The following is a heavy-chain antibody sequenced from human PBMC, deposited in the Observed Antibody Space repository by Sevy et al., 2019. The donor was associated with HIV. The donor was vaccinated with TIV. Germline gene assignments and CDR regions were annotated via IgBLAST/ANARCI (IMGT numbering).Heavy chain of an antibody. V-gene: IGHV1-2*06. CDR1: GYTFTDEY. J-gene: IGHJ6*02. CDR3: ARDAGGGTTNSGLDV. Sequence: VTVKVSCKASGYTFTDEYLHWVRQAPRQGLERIGRIFPNSGVTKSAQRFRGRVTMTRDMSISTAYMEWSGLRSDDTAVYYCARDAGGGTTNSGLDVWGQGTTVCVSS. D-gene: IGHD1-7*01. CDR2: IFPNSGVT.